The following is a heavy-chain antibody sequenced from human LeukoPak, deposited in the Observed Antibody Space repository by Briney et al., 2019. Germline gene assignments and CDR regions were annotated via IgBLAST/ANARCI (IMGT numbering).Heavy chain of an antibody. D-gene: IGHD3-9*01. CDR2: INHSGST. J-gene: IGHJ4*02. Sequence: SETLSLTCAVYGGSFSGYYWSWIRQPPGKGLEWIGEINHSGSTNYNPSLKSRVTLSVDTSKNQFSLKLGSVTAADTAVYYCASRYFDILTGYQYQGARDYWGQGTLVTVSS. CDR3: ASRYFDILTGYQYQGARDY. V-gene: IGHV4-34*01. CDR1: GGSFSGYY.